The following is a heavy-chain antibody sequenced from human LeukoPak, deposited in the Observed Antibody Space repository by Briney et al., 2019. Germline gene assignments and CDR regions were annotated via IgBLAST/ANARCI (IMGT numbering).Heavy chain of an antibody. CDR1: GFTFTTYW. CDR3: ARGFRVWSY. V-gene: IGHV3-7*01. D-gene: IGHD1-1*01. Sequence: GGSLRPSCAASGFTFTTYWMTWVRQAPGKGLEWVANIKQDGSENYYADSVKGRFTISRDNAKNTVYLQMNSLRAQDTAVYYCARGFRVWSYWGQGTLVTVSS. CDR2: IKQDGSEN. J-gene: IGHJ4*02.